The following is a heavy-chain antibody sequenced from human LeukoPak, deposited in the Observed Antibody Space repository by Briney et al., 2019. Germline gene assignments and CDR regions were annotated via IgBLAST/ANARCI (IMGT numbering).Heavy chain of an antibody. CDR2: IYHIGST. D-gene: IGHD3-10*01. Sequence: SETLSLTCGVSGFSISRSYYWAWIRQPPGKGLEWIGTIYHIGSTYYSPSLGSRVTMSVDTSKNEFSLNLKSVTAADTAVYYCARAGWIITSVIDYWGQGALVTVSS. CDR1: GFSISRSYY. J-gene: IGHJ4*02. CDR3: ARAGWIITSVIDY. V-gene: IGHV4-38-2*01.